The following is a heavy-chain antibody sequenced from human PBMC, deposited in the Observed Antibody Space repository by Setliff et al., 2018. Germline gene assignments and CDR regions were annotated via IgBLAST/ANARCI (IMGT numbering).Heavy chain of an antibody. V-gene: IGHV4-4*09. CDR1: DGSSSSHY. CDR3: ARGGTFRYFDF. J-gene: IGHJ4*02. CDR2: IHFSGTT. Sequence: ETLSLTCTVSDGSSSSHYWSWIRQPPGKGLEWIGYIHFSGTTNYNPSLKSRVTLSLDTSKNQFSLKLSSVTAADTAVYYCARGGTFRYFDFWGQGAPVTVSS. D-gene: IGHD2-15*01.